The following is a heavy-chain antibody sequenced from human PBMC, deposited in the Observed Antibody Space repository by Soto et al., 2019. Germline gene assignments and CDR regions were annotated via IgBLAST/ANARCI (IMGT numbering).Heavy chain of an antibody. CDR3: AGIGKGSGVAFGA. CDR1: GGSISSSNYY. Sequence: QLQLQESGLGLVKPSETLSLICTVTGGSISSSNYYWGWIRQAPGKGLEWIGSIYYRGNTYYNPSITRRGDISVDMSNSKFLLISISVCDADTGLYFCAGIGKGSGVAFGAWGQGILVTVS. CDR2: IYYRGNT. J-gene: IGHJ5*02. D-gene: IGHD3-3*01. V-gene: IGHV4-39*01.